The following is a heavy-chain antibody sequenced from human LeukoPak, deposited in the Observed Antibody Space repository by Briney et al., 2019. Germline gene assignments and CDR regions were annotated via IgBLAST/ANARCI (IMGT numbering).Heavy chain of an antibody. CDR2: IWYDGSQK. V-gene: IGHV3-33*01. CDR3: ARVSLERQLWLPFDY. D-gene: IGHD5-18*01. CDR1: GFTFSNYG. J-gene: IGHJ4*02. Sequence: GGSLRLSCAPSGFTFSNYGIHWVRQAPGKGLEWVAVIWYDGSQKYYADSVKGRFTISRDNSKNTLYLQMNSLRAEDTAVYYCARVSLERQLWLPFDYWGQGTLVTVSS.